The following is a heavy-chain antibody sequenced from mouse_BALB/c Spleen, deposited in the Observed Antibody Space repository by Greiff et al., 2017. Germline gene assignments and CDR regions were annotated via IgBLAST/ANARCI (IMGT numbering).Heavy chain of an antibody. D-gene: IGHD2-10*02. CDR1: GYSITSDYA. J-gene: IGHJ2*01. V-gene: IGHV3-2*02. CDR3: ARSERYGNFDD. Sequence: EVKLVESGPGLVKPSQSLSLTCTVTGYSITSDYAWNWIRQFPGNKLEWMGYISYSGSTSYNPSLKSRISITRDTSKNQFFLQLNSVTTEDTATYYCARSERYGNFDDWGQGTTLTVSS. CDR2: ISYSGST.